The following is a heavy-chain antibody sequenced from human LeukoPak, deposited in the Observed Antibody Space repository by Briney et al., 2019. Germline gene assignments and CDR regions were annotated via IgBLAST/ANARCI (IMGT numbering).Heavy chain of an antibody. J-gene: IGHJ1*01. V-gene: IGHV3-7*01. CDR3: ARAPSEIGGYYPEYFRH. CDR2: IKKDGSDK. D-gene: IGHD3-22*01. Sequence: PGGSPRLSCAASGFTFSGYWMSWVRQAPGKGLEWVADIKKDGSDKYYVDSVKGRFTISRDNAKNTLSLQMNSLRAEDTGVYYCARAPSEIGGYYPEYFRHWGQGTLVTVSS. CDR1: GFTFSGYW.